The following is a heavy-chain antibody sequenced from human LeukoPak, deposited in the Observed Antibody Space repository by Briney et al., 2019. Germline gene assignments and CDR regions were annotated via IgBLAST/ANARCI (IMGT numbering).Heavy chain of an antibody. CDR3: AREGYYDSSGYRMVGAFDI. D-gene: IGHD3-22*01. Sequence: SQTLSLTCAVSGGSISSGGYSWSWIWQPPGKGLEWIGYIYHSGSTYYNPSLKSRVTISVDRSKNQFSLKLSSVTAADTAVYYCAREGYYDSSGYRMVGAFDIWGQGTMVTVSS. J-gene: IGHJ3*02. V-gene: IGHV4-30-2*01. CDR2: IYHSGST. CDR1: GGSISSGGYS.